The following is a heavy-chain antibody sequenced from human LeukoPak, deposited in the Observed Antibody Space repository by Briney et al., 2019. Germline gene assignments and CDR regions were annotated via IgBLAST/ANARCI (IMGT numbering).Heavy chain of an antibody. J-gene: IGHJ4*02. CDR2: IYHSGST. D-gene: IGHD3-10*01. V-gene: IGHV4-30-2*01. Sequence: ASETLSLTCAVSGGSISSGGYSWSWIRQPPGKGLEWIGYIYHSGSTYYNPSLKSRVTISVDRSKNQFSLKLSSVTAADTAVYYCAGGGAINSWDYWGQGTLVTVSS. CDR1: GGSISSGGYS. CDR3: AGGGAINSWDY.